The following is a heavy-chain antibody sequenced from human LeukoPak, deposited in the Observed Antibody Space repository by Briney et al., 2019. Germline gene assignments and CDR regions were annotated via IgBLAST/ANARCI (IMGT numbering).Heavy chain of an antibody. Sequence: RPSETLSLTCTVSDGSISSSSYYWGWIRQPPGKGLEWIGTIYYSGSTYYSPSLKSRVTISVDTSKYQFSLKLSSVTAADTAVYYCARAGATGAPNRLFDYWGQGTLVTVSS. CDR1: DGSISSSSYY. V-gene: IGHV4-39*07. D-gene: IGHD5-12*01. CDR3: ARAGATGAPNRLFDY. J-gene: IGHJ4*02. CDR2: IYYSGST.